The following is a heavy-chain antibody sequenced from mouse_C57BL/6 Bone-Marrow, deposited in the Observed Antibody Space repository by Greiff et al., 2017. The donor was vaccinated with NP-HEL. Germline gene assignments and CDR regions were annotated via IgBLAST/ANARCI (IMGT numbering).Heavy chain of an antibody. CDR2: IDPSDSYT. CDR3: AREPYYGRSHYAMDY. CDR1: GYTFTSYW. Sequence: VQLQQPGAELVMPGASVKLSCKASGYTFTSYWMHWVKQRPGQGLEWIGEIDPSDSYTNYNQKFKGKSTLTVDKSSSTAYMQLSSLTSEDSAVYYCAREPYYGRSHYAMDYWGQGTSVTVSS. V-gene: IGHV1-69*01. J-gene: IGHJ4*01. D-gene: IGHD1-1*01.